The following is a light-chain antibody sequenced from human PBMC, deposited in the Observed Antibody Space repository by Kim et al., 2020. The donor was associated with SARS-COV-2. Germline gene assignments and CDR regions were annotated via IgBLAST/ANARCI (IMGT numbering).Light chain of an antibody. CDR1: QSVRSV. V-gene: IGKV1-12*01. J-gene: IGKJ4*01. Sequence: VSLGDRVTLSCRASQSVRSVLACYQQKPGKAPRRLIYAASTLHSGVPSKFSGSGSGTDFTLTITSLQPEDFATYYCQQTNTFPLTFGGRTKMYIK. CDR3: QQTNTFPLT. CDR2: AAS.